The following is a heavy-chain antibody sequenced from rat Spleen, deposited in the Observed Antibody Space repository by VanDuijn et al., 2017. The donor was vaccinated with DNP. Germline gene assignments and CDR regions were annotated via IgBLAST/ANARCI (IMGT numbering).Heavy chain of an antibody. CDR1: GITFSDHN. CDR2: ISTGGGNT. D-gene: IGHD3-8*01. J-gene: IGHJ4*01. CDR3: ARHRTIMPYYYAMDA. Sequence: EVHLVESGGDLVQPGRSLKLSCAVSGITFSDHNMAWVRQAPKKGLEWVASISTGGGNTYYRDSVKGRFTISRDNAQSTLYLQMDSLRSEDTATYYCARHRTIMPYYYAMDAWGQGASVTVSS. V-gene: IGHV5-25*01.